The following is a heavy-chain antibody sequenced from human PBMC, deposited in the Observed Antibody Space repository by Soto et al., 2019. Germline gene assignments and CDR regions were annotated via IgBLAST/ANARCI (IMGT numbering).Heavy chain of an antibody. Sequence: QVQLVQSGAEVKKPGASVQVSCKTSGYTFTSYDINWVRQAPGQGLEWVGWMNTNSDDTRSAQKFRGRLTLTRDKSMRAGYMKLSNLRPDDTAVYYCAREWSAAGHFYGMDVWGQGTTVAVSS. CDR1: GYTFTSYD. CDR2: MNTNSDDT. D-gene: IGHD6-13*01. J-gene: IGHJ6*02. V-gene: IGHV1-8*01. CDR3: AREWSAAGHFYGMDV.